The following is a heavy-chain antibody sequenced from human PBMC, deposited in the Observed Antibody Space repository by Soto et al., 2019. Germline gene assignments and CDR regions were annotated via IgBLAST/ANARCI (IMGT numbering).Heavy chain of an antibody. CDR2: ISYDGSNK. Sequence: PGGPLRLSCAASGFTFCSYGMHWVRQAPGKGLELVAVISYDGSNKYYADSVRGRFAISRDNSKNTLFLQMSSLRPEDTAVYYCVKDRIATGGTGLYNWFDPWGQGTLVTVSS. V-gene: IGHV3-30*18. CDR3: VKDRIATGGTGLYNWFDP. D-gene: IGHD6-13*01. CDR1: GFTFCSYG. J-gene: IGHJ5*02.